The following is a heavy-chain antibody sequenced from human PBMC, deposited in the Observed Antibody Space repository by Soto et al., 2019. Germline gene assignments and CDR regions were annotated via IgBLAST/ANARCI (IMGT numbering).Heavy chain of an antibody. CDR3: ATRRYLYYDSSRNHAFDI. CDR2: IYPGDSDT. D-gene: IGHD3-22*01. J-gene: IGHJ3*02. CDR1: GYSVTSYG. Sequence: GESLKISCKGSGYSVTSYGIGWVRQMPGKGLEWMGIIYPGDSDTRYSPSFQGQVTISADKSISTAYLQWSSLKASDTAMYYCATRRYLYYDSSRNHAFDIWGQGTMVTVSS. V-gene: IGHV5-51*01.